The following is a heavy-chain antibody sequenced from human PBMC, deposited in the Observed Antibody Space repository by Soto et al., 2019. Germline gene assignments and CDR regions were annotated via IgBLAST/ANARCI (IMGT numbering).Heavy chain of an antibody. CDR2: INPNNGYT. J-gene: IGHJ4*02. D-gene: IGHD3-3*01. CDR1: RYTFTSYY. V-gene: IGHV1-2*02. CDR3: AKAKFDFGSGYWSPSLDF. Sequence: QVQLVQSGAEVKKPGASVKVSCKASRYTFTSYYIHWVRQAPGQGLEWMGWINPNNGYTKYTQKLQGRGTVTRDTSITTAYLELTRLQSDDTAVYYCAKAKFDFGSGYWSPSLDFWGQGTLVTVSS.